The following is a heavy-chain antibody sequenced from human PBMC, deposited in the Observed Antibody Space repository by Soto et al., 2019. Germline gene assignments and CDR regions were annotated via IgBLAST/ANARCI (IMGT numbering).Heavy chain of an antibody. CDR1: GGSVSSGSYY. CDR3: ARLYYYDISGYLTCNWYFDL. J-gene: IGHJ2*01. Sequence: QVQLQESGPGLVKPSETLSLTCTVSGGSVSSGSYYWSWIRQPPGKGLEWIGYIYYSGSTNYNPSLKSRVTISVDTSKNQFSLKLSSVTAADTALYYCARLYYYDISGYLTCNWYFDLWGRGTLVTVSS. CDR2: IYYSGST. V-gene: IGHV4-61*01. D-gene: IGHD3-22*01.